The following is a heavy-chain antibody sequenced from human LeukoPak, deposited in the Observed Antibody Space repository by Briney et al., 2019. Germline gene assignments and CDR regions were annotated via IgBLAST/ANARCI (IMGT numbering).Heavy chain of an antibody. V-gene: IGHV1-18*01. CDR2: ISAYNGNT. Sequence: GASVKVSCTASGYTFTSYGISWVRQAPGQGLEWMGWISAYNGNTNYAQKLQGRVTMTTDTSTSTAYMELRSLRSDDTAVYYCARADYYDSSGYYGYWGQGILVTVSS. CDR3: ARADYYDSSGYYGY. D-gene: IGHD3-22*01. J-gene: IGHJ4*02. CDR1: GYTFTSYG.